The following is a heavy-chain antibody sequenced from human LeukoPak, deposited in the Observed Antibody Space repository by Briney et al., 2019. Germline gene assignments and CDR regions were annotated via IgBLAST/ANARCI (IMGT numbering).Heavy chain of an antibody. CDR3: ARGRNVFVS. CDR1: GFTFSSYW. J-gene: IGHJ4*02. D-gene: IGHD3-10*02. CDR2: IDSDGSGT. Sequence: GGSLRLSCAASGFTFSSYWMHWVRQAPGKGLVWVSRIDSDGSGTVYAYSVMGRFTISRDNAKNTLYLQMNSLRAEDTAVYYCARGRNVFVSWGQGTLVTVSS. V-gene: IGHV3-74*01.